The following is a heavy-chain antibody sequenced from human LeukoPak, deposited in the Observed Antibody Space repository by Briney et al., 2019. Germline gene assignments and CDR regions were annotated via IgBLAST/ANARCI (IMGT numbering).Heavy chain of an antibody. V-gene: IGHV3-7*01. D-gene: IGHD3-10*01. CDR3: ATFGELLKGDAFDI. CDR1: GFTFSDYY. J-gene: IGHJ3*02. CDR2: IKQDGSEK. Sequence: GGSLRLSCATSGFTFSDYYMGWIRQAPGKGLEWVANIKQDGSEKYYVDSVKGRFTISRDNAKNSLYLQMNSLRAEDTAVYYCATFGELLKGDAFDIWGQGTMVTVSS.